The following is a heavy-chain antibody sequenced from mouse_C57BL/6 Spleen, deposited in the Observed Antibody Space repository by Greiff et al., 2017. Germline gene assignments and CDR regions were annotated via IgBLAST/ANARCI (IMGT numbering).Heavy chain of an antibody. CDR1: GYTFTSYG. D-gene: IGHD1-1*01. CDR2: IYPRSGNT. J-gene: IGHJ4*01. V-gene: IGHV1-81*01. Sequence: QVQLQQSGAELARPGASVKLSCKASGYTFTSYGISWVKQRTGQGLEWIGEIYPRSGNTYYNEKFKGKATLTADKSSSTAYMELRRLTSEDSAVYFCARKGDTTVVGAMDYWGQGTSVTVSS. CDR3: ARKGDTTVVGAMDY.